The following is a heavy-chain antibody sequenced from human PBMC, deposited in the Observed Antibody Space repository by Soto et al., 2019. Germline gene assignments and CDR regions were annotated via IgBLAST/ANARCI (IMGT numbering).Heavy chain of an antibody. CDR3: ARGLPDYGDGTDC. CDR1: GYSFTSYD. Sequence: ASVKVSCKASGYSFTSYDITWVRQATGQGLEWMGWMSPYSGNTSYAQKLQGRVTMTRDTSMSTAYMELRSLRSDDTAVYYCARGLPDYGDGTDCWGQGTLVTVS. CDR2: MSPYSGNT. J-gene: IGHJ4*02. D-gene: IGHD4-17*01. V-gene: IGHV1-8*01.